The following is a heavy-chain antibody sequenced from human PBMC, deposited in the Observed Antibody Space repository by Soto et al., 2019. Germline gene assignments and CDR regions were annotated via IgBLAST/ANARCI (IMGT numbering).Heavy chain of an antibody. J-gene: IGHJ3*02. Sequence: GESLKISCKGSGYSFTSYWIGWVRQMPGKGLEWMGIIYPVDSDTRYSPSFQGQVTISADKSISTAYLQWSSLKASDTAMYYCARRSYSSSWLDAFDIWGQGTMVTVSS. CDR3: ARRSYSSSWLDAFDI. V-gene: IGHV5-51*01. D-gene: IGHD6-6*01. CDR1: GYSFTSYW. CDR2: IYPVDSDT.